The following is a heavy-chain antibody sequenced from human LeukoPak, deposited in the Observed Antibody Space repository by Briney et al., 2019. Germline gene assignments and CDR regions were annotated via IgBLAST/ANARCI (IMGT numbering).Heavy chain of an antibody. J-gene: IGHJ5*02. V-gene: IGHV4-59*01. CDR1: GGSISSYF. CDR2: VYYSGST. D-gene: IGHD3-10*01. Sequence: KPSETLSLTCTVSGGSISSYFWSWIRQPPGKGLEWIGYVYYSGSTNYNPSLKSRVTISVDTSKNQFSLKLTSVTAADTAVYYCARGPYYGSGSYYNEVDWFDPWGQGTLVTVSS. CDR3: ARGPYYGSGSYYNEVDWFDP.